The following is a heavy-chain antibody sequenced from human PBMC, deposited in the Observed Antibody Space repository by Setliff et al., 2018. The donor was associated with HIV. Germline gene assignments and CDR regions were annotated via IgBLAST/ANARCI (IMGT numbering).Heavy chain of an antibody. CDR1: GGTFSSYA. J-gene: IGHJ3*01. CDR3: AREKSPVLEYFDWLKPRHVFDV. V-gene: IGHV1-69*10. D-gene: IGHD3-9*01. Sequence: SVKVSCKASGGTFSSYAISWVRQAPGQGLEWMGGIIPILGIANYAQKFQGRVTITADESTSTVYMELTNLRSEDTAMYYCAREKSPVLEYFDWLKPRHVFDVWGQGTVVTVSS. CDR2: IIPILGIA.